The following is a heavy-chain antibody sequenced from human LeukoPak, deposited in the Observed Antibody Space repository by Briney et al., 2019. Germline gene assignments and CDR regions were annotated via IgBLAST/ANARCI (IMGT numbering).Heavy chain of an antibody. Sequence: ASVKVSCKASGYTFTSYYMHWVRQAPGQGLEWMGGIIPIFGTANYAQKFQGRVTITADKSTSTAYMELSSLRSEDTAVYYCASAYSSSWRLGGYYYYMDVWGKGTTVTVSS. CDR2: IIPIFGTA. V-gene: IGHV1-69*06. J-gene: IGHJ6*03. CDR1: GYTFTSYY. CDR3: ASAYSSSWRLGGYYYYMDV. D-gene: IGHD6-13*01.